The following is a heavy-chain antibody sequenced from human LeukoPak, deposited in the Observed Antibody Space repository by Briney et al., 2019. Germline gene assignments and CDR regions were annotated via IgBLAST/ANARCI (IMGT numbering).Heavy chain of an antibody. J-gene: IGHJ4*02. CDR3: ARGRVPPRPVDY. CDR1: GYTFTSYD. D-gene: IGHD6-6*01. Sequence: ASVKVSCEASGYTFTSYDINWVRQATGQGLEWMGWMNPNSGNTGYAQKFQGRVTITRNTSISTAYMELSSLRSEDTAVYYCARGRVPPRPVDYWGQGTLVTVSS. CDR2: MNPNSGNT. V-gene: IGHV1-8*03.